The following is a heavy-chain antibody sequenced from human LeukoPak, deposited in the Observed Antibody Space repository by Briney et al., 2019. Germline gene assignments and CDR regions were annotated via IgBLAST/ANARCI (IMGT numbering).Heavy chain of an antibody. V-gene: IGHV3-74*01. CDR1: GFIFSNFW. J-gene: IGHJ4*02. Sequence: PGGSLRLSCAASGFIFSNFWMHWVRQVPGKGLVWVSHINSDGRTTDYADSVRGRFTISRDNAKNTLYLQMNRLTVEDTAVYYCAKKMDTWGQGTLVTVSS. D-gene: IGHD5-24*01. CDR2: INSDGRTT. CDR3: AKKMDT.